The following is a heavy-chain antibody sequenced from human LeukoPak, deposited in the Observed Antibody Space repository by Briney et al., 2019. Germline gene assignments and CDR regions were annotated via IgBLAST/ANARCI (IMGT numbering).Heavy chain of an antibody. CDR1: GFAFTTYG. V-gene: IGHV3-74*01. Sequence: TGGSLRLSCVASGFAFTTYGMMWVRQAPGKGLVWVSYINNDGRSTTYADSVKGRFTISRDNAKNTLYLQMNSLRDDDTAMYCCARNYNGMSYWGQGTLVIVSS. D-gene: IGHD1-26*01. CDR3: ARNYNGMSY. J-gene: IGHJ4*02. CDR2: INNDGRST.